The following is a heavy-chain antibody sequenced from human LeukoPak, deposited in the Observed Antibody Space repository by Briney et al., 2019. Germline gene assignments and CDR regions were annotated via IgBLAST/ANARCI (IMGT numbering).Heavy chain of an antibody. Sequence: NPGGSLRLSCAASGFTFSSYSMNWVRQAPGKGLEWVSYISSSSSTIYYADSVKGRFTISRDNAKNSLYLQMNSLRAEDTAVYYCARDPGWNYLVYWGQGTLVTVSS. CDR1: GFTFSSYS. J-gene: IGHJ4*02. CDR2: ISSSSSTI. CDR3: ARDPGWNYLVY. D-gene: IGHD6-19*01. V-gene: IGHV3-48*01.